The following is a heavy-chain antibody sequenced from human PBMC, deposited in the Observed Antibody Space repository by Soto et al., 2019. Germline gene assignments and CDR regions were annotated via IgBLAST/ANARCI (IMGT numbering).Heavy chain of an antibody. D-gene: IGHD2-15*01. CDR2: ISDSGGST. CDR3: ANGCGGTCYSRIHY. Sequence: VQLLESGGGLVQPGGSLRLSCAASGFTFSSYAMSWVRQAPGKGLEWVSGISDSGGSTYYADSVKGRFTISRDNSKYTLYLQMNSLRAEDTAVYYCANGCGGTCYSRIHYWGQGTLVTVSS. CDR1: GFTFSSYA. V-gene: IGHV3-23*01. J-gene: IGHJ4*02.